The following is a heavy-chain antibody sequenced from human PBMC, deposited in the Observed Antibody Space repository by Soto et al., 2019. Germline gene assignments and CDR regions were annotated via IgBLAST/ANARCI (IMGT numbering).Heavy chain of an antibody. CDR3: ARGLISGSPSSAACYYFDS. CDR2: INHSGSA. V-gene: IGHV4-34*01. J-gene: IGHJ4*02. Sequence: SETLSLTCDVYGGSFSDYIWTWIRQTPGKGLQWIGQINHSGSANYNPSLKSRVTISVHTSSSQFSLELSSVTAADTAVYYCARGLISGSPSSAACYYFDSRGQGPHVT. CDR1: GGSFSDYI. D-gene: IGHD1-26*01.